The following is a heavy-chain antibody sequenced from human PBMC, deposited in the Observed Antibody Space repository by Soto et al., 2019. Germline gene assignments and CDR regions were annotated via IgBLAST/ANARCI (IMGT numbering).Heavy chain of an antibody. CDR3: TRGGFDSGSSNWFDP. CDR2: IRSKAYGGTT. V-gene: IGHV3-49*05. J-gene: IGHJ5*02. D-gene: IGHD3-10*01. CDR1: GFTFGDYA. Sequence: EVQLVESGGGLVKPGRSLRLSCTASGFTFGDYAMSWFRQAPGKGLEWVGFIRSKAYGGTTEYAASVKGRFTISRDDSKSIAYLQMNSLKTEDTAVYYCTRGGFDSGSSNWFDPWGQGTLVTVSS.